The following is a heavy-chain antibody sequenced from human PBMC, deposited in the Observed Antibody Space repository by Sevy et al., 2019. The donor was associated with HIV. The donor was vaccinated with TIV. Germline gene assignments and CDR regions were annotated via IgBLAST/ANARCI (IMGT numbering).Heavy chain of an antibody. Sequence: SETLSLTCAVYGGSFSGFYWSWIRQPPGKGLEWIGAINHSGSTNYNPSLKSRLTMSVDTSKNQFSLNLTSVTAADTAVYYCARVYSSDWYKYFQHWGQGTLVTVSS. D-gene: IGHD6-19*01. CDR1: GGSFSGFY. J-gene: IGHJ1*01. CDR3: ARVYSSDWYKYFQH. CDR2: INHSGST. V-gene: IGHV4-34*01.